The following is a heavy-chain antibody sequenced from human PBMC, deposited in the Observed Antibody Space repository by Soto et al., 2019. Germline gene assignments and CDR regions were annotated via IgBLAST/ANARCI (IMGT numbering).Heavy chain of an antibody. CDR3: ASRDPGTSVDY. CDR1: GGSFTSNNW. Sequence: QVQMQESCPGLVKPSGTLSLTCAVSGGSFTSNNWWTWVRQPPGQGLEWIGEIYRTGSTNYNPSLKSRVTISLDKSENQFSLKVTSLTAADTAVYYCASRDPGTSVDYWGQGTLVTVSS. J-gene: IGHJ4*02. D-gene: IGHD1-7*01. V-gene: IGHV4-4*02. CDR2: IYRTGST.